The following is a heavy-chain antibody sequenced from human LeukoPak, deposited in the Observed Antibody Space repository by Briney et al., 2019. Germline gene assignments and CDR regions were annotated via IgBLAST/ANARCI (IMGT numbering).Heavy chain of an antibody. Sequence: PSETLSLTCTVSGGSISSYYWSWIRQPPGKGLEWIGYIYYSGSTNYNPSLKSRVTISVDTSKNQFSLKLSSVTAADTAVYYCARERVEWQQLATGYFDYWGQGTLVTVSS. V-gene: IGHV4-59*01. CDR2: IYYSGST. CDR1: GGSISSYY. D-gene: IGHD6-13*01. CDR3: ARERVEWQQLATGYFDY. J-gene: IGHJ4*02.